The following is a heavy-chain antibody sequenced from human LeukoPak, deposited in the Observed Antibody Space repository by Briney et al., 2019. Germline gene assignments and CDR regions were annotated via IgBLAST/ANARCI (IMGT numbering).Heavy chain of an antibody. CDR3: ARGQQLAGTAFDY. CDR2: VWYDGINK. V-gene: IGHV3-33*01. J-gene: IGHJ4*02. Sequence: GSLRLSCAASGFTFSSYGIHWVRQAPGKGLEWVAVVWYDGINKYYADSVKGRFTISRDSSKNTVYLQMNSLRDEDTAVYYCARGQQLAGTAFDYWGQGTLVTVSS. D-gene: IGHD6-13*01. CDR1: GFTFSSYG.